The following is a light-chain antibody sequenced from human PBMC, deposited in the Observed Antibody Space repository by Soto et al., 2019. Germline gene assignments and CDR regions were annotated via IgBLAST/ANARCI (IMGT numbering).Light chain of an antibody. CDR2: EGS. Sequence: QAVLTQPASVSGSPGQSITISCTGTSSDVGSYNLVSWYQQHPGKAPKLMIYEGSKRPSGVSNRFSGSKSGNTASLTISGLQAEDEADYYCCSYAGSSTFHVFGTGTKLTVL. V-gene: IGLV2-23*03. CDR3: CSYAGSSTFHV. J-gene: IGLJ1*01. CDR1: SSDVGSYNL.